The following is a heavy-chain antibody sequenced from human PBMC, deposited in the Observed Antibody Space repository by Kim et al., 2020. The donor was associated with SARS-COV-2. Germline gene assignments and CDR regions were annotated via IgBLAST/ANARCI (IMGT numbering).Heavy chain of an antibody. J-gene: IGHJ4*02. V-gene: IGHV4-39*07. Sequence: SETLSLTCTVSGGSISSSSYYWGWIRQPPGKGLEWIGSIYYSGSTYYNPSLKSRVTISVDTSKNQFSLKLSSVTAADTAVYYCARGGVVYCSGGSCYSGFLFPFDYWGQGTLVTVSS. CDR3: ARGGVVYCSGGSCYSGFLFPFDY. CDR1: GGSISSSSYY. D-gene: IGHD2-15*01. CDR2: IYYSGST.